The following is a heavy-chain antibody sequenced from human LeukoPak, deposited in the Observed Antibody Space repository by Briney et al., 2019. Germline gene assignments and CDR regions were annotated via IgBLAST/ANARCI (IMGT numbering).Heavy chain of an antibody. D-gene: IGHD2-2*01. CDR1: GGSISSSNW. CDR2: IYHSGST. V-gene: IGHV4-4*02. J-gene: IGHJ6*02. Sequence: PSGTLSLTCAVSGGSISSSNWWSWVRQPPGKGLEWIGEIYHSGSTNYNPFLKSRVTISVDKSKNQFSLKLSSVTAADTAVYYCARSVVVPAAMYYYYYYGMDVWGQGTTVTVSS. CDR3: ARSVVVPAAMYYYYYYGMDV.